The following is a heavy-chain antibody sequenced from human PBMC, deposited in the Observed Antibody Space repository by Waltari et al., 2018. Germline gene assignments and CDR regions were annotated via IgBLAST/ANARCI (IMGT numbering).Heavy chain of an antibody. Sequence: QVQLVQSGAEVKKPGSSVKVSCKASGGTFSSYAISWVRQAPGQGLEWMGRFIPFHGIENYAQKFKGRVTMTAEKSTSTAYMGLSSLRSEETAVYYCATQPMGYSGYDSSVDYWGQGTLVTVSS. J-gene: IGHJ4*02. CDR1: GGTFSSYA. D-gene: IGHD5-12*01. V-gene: IGHV1-69*04. CDR2: FIPFHGIE. CDR3: ATQPMGYSGYDSSVDY.